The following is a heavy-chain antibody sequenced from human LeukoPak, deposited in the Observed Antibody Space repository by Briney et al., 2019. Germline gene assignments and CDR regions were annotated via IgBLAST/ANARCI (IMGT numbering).Heavy chain of an antibody. V-gene: IGHV3-13*01. D-gene: IGHD2-2*01. CDR1: GFTFSDHA. CDR3: AKDISVGIVAEPVAMVSPLDV. Sequence: GGSLRLSCAASGFTFSDHAMHWVRQAPGKGLEWVSAVGIAADTFYPGSVKGRFTISRENAKNSLYLQMNSLRAEDTALYYCAKDISVGIVAEPVAMVSPLDVWGQGTMVTVSS. CDR2: VGIAADT. J-gene: IGHJ3*01.